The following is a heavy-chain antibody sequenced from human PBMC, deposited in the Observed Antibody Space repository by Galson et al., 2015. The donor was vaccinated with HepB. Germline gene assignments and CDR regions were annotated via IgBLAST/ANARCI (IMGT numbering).Heavy chain of an antibody. D-gene: IGHD3-22*01. CDR1: GYTFGSYG. CDR2: IWYDGSDK. V-gene: IGHV3-33*08. CDR3: ARGVGMVVQGDSFDF. Sequence: SLRLSCAASGYTFGSYGMHWFRRAPGKGLEWVAVIWYDGSDKYYADSVKGQFTVSRDNYKNTPFLEMNSLRAEDTAVYYCARGVGMVVQGDSFDFWGQGTLVTVSS. J-gene: IGHJ4*02.